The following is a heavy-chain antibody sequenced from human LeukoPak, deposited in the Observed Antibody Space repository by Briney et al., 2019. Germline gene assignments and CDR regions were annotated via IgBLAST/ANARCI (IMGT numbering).Heavy chain of an antibody. Sequence: QSGGSLRLSCAASGFTFSSYAMSWVRQAPGKGLEWVSAISGSGGSTYCADSVKGRFTISRDNSKNTLYLQMNSLRAEDTAVYYCASATGAQLAPDYYYYMDVWGKGTTVTVSS. CDR2: ISGSGGST. CDR1: GFTFSSYA. J-gene: IGHJ6*03. CDR3: ASATGAQLAPDYYYYMDV. V-gene: IGHV3-23*01. D-gene: IGHD6-6*01.